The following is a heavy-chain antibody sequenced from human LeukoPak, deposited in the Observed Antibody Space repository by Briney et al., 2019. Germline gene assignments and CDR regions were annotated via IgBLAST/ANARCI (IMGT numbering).Heavy chain of an antibody. V-gene: IGHV1-2*02. Sequence: APVKVSCKASGYTFTGYYIHWVRQAPGQGLEWMGWINPNSGGTNYAQKFQGRVTMTRDTSISTAYMELTRLTSDDTAVYYCARDRVVPAAMNFDPWGQGTLVTVSS. CDR2: INPNSGGT. CDR3: ARDRVVPAAMNFDP. CDR1: GYTFTGYY. D-gene: IGHD2-2*01. J-gene: IGHJ5*02.